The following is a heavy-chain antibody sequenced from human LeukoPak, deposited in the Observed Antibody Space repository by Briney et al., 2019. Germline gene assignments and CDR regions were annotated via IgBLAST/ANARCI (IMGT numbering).Heavy chain of an antibody. CDR1: GFAFSAYE. CDR3: TTLGYHLDS. Sequence: PGGSLRLSCAASGFAFSAYEMNWVRQAPGKGLEWVAYFAGSDTTIYYADSVRGRFTISRDNAKNSLYLQINSLRAEDTALYYCTTLGYHLDSWGQGILVTVSS. CDR2: FAGSDTTI. D-gene: IGHD3-22*01. V-gene: IGHV3-48*03. J-gene: IGHJ4*02.